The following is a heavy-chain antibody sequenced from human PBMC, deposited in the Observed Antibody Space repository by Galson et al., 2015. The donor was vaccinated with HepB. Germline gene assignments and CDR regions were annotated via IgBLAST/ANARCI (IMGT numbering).Heavy chain of an antibody. J-gene: IGHJ4*02. CDR2: FDPEDGET. CDR1: GYTLTELS. V-gene: IGHV1-24*01. Sequence: SVKVSCKVSGYTLTELSMHWVRQAPGKGLEWMGGFDPEDGETIYAQKFQGRVTMTEDTSTDTAYMELSSLRSEDTAVYYCATASVDTMVRGLPLFDYWGQGTLVTVSS. CDR3: ATASVDTMVRGLPLFDY. D-gene: IGHD3-10*01.